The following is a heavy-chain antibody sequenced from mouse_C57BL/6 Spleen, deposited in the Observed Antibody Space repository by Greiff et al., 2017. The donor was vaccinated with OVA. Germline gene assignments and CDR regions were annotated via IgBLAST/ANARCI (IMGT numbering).Heavy chain of an antibody. CDR3: AREFTTVVAGAMDY. CDR2: IDPNSGGT. Sequence: QVQLQQPGAELVKPGASVKLSCKASGYTFTSYWMHWVKQRPGRGLEWIGRIDPNSGGTKYNEKFKSKATLTVDKPSSTAYMQLSSLTSEDSAVYDCAREFTTVVAGAMDYWGQGTSVTVSS. J-gene: IGHJ4*01. D-gene: IGHD1-1*01. V-gene: IGHV1-72*01. CDR1: GYTFTSYW.